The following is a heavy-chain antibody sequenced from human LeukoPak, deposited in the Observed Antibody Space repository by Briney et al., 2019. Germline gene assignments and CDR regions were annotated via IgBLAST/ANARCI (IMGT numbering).Heavy chain of an antibody. J-gene: IGHJ4*02. Sequence: PSETLSLTCAISGYSISIGYYWGWIRQPPGKGLEWIGSIYHSGSTYCTASLKSRVNISLDTSNTQFSLKLTSVTAADTAVYYCARASFPGDPPYYWGQGTLVTVSS. CDR2: IYHSGST. V-gene: IGHV4-38-2*01. CDR1: GYSISIGYY. D-gene: IGHD4-17*01. CDR3: ARASFPGDPPYY.